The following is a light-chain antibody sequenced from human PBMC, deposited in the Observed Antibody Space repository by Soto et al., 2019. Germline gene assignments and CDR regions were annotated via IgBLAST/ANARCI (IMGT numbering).Light chain of an antibody. CDR3: QQSYNAPRP. V-gene: IGKV1-39*01. Sequence: KQLTQSPDSLSASVGDRVTITCRASQTIRTFLNWYQQKSGKAPKVLIYSASTLQSGVPSRFSGSGSGTDFTLTINSLQPEDFATYYCQQSYNAPRPFGGVTK. J-gene: IGKJ4*01. CDR2: SAS. CDR1: QTIRTF.